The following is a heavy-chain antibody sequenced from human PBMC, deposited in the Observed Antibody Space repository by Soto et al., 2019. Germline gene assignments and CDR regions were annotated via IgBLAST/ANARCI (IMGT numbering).Heavy chain of an antibody. CDR1: GFTVSSNY. J-gene: IGHJ2*01. CDR3: ARDVAYYGSGGFAL. Sequence: EVPLVESGGGLVQPGGSLRLSCAASGFTVSSNYMSWVRQAPGKGLEWVSVIYSGGSTYYADSVKGRFTISRHNSKNTLYLQMNSLRAEDTAVYYCARDVAYYGSGGFALWGRGTLVTVSS. D-gene: IGHD3-10*01. V-gene: IGHV3-53*04. CDR2: IYSGGST.